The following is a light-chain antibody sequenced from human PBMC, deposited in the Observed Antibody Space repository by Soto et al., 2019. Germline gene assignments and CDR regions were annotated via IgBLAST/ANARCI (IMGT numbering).Light chain of an antibody. V-gene: IGKV3-20*01. CDR2: GAS. CDR1: QSVSSSY. J-gene: IGKJ3*01. CDR3: QQYGDSVFT. Sequence: ELVLTQSPGTLSLSPGERATLSCRASQSVSSSYLAWYQQKPGQAPRLLIYGASSRATGIPDRFSGSGSGTGFTLTISRLEAEDFAVYYCQQYGDSVFTFGPGAKVDIK.